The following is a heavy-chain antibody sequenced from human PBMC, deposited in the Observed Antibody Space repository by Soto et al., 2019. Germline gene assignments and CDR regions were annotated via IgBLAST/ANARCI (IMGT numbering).Heavy chain of an antibody. Sequence: SGGSLRLSCAASGFTFSSYSMNWVRQAPWKGLEWVSYISSSSSTIYYADSVKGRFTISRDNAKNSLYLQMNSLRDEDTAVYYCARPEYSSSSYGMDVWGQGTTVTVSS. J-gene: IGHJ6*02. CDR1: GFTFSSYS. CDR2: ISSSSSTI. D-gene: IGHD6-6*01. CDR3: ARPEYSSSSYGMDV. V-gene: IGHV3-48*02.